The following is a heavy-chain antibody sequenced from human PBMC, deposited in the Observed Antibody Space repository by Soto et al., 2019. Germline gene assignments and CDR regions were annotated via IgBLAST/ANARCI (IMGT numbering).Heavy chain of an antibody. V-gene: IGHV3-48*01. CDR2: ISSSSSTI. D-gene: IGHD3-10*01. J-gene: IGHJ4*02. CDR1: GFTFSSYA. Sequence: GGSLRLSCEASGFTFSSYAMHWVRQAPGKGLEWVSYISSSSSTIYYADSVKGRFTISRDNAKNSLYLQMNSLRAEDTAVYYCARRLLWFGELLGIDYWGQGTLVTVSS. CDR3: ARRLLWFGELLGIDY.